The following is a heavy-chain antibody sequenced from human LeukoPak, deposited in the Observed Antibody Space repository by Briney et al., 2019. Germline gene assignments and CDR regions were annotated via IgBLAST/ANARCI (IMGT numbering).Heavy chain of an antibody. J-gene: IGHJ6*03. CDR1: GYTFTSYY. D-gene: IGHD2-2*01. CDR3: ARDLTQYQLLRYYYYYMDV. V-gene: IGHV1-2*04. Sequence: GASVKVSCKASGYTFTSYYMHWGRQAPGQGLEWMGWINPNSGGTNYAQKFQGWVTMTRDTSISTAYMELSRLRSDDTAVYYCARDLTQYQLLRYYYYYMDVWGKGTTVIVSS. CDR2: INPNSGGT.